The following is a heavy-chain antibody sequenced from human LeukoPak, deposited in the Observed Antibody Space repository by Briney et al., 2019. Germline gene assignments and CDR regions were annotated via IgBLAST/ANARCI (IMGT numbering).Heavy chain of an antibody. CDR3: ARDVSAGGTNWFDP. CDR1: GYTFTGYY. J-gene: IGHJ5*02. D-gene: IGHD3-16*01. CDR2: IYPYSGDT. Sequence: ASVKVSCKASGYTFTGYYIHWVRQAPGQGLEWMGWIYPYSGDTNYAQNFQGRVTMTRDTSISTAYMELSSLKSDDTAVYYCARDVSAGGTNWFDPWGQGTLVTVSS. V-gene: IGHV1-2*02.